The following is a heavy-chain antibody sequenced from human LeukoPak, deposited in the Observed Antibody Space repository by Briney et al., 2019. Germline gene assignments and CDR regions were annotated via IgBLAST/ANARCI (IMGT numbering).Heavy chain of an antibody. CDR2: ISGSSDTI. V-gene: IGHV3-48*04. D-gene: IGHD5-24*01. Sequence: GGSLRLSCAASGFTFSSYIINWVRQPPGKGLEWVSYISGSSDTIFYADSVKGRFTISRDNAKNSLYLQMNSLRAEDTAVYYCARMGDYYYYMDVWGKGTTVTVSS. CDR1: GFTFSSYI. J-gene: IGHJ6*03. CDR3: ARMGDYYYYMDV.